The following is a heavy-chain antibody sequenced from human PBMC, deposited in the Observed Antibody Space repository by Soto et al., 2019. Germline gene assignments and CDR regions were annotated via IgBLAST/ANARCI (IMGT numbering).Heavy chain of an antibody. J-gene: IGHJ6*02. Sequence: PSETLSLTCAVSGGSISGGDYYWSWIRQPPGKGLEWIGFIYYSGSTYYNPSLKSRVTISLDTSKNQFSLRLNSVTAADTAVYYCAREPLRGGAPDYYYYGMDVWGQGTTVTVSS. V-gene: IGHV4-30-4*01. CDR3: AREPLRGGAPDYYYYGMDV. D-gene: IGHD1-26*01. CDR2: IYYSGST. CDR1: GGSISGGDYY.